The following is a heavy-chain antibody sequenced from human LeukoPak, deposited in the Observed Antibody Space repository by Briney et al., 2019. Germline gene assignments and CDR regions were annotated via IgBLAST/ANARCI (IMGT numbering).Heavy chain of an antibody. CDR1: GFTFSSYW. CDR3: ARENSDYYDSSGYYYVFDY. J-gene: IGHJ4*02. D-gene: IGHD3-22*01. Sequence: GGSLRLSCAASGFTFSSYWMHWVRQTPGKGLVWVSRIVTDGSTTSYADSVKGRFTISRDNSKNTLYLQMNSLRAEDTAVYYCARENSDYYDSSGYYYVFDYWGQGTLVTVSS. CDR2: IVTDGSTT. V-gene: IGHV3-74*01.